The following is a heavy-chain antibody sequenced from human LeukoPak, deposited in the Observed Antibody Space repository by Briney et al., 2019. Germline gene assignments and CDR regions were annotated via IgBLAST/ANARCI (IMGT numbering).Heavy chain of an antibody. V-gene: IGHV3-33*01. CDR3: ARDEWAAAGTVY. D-gene: IGHD6-13*01. Sequence: GGSLRLPCAASGFTFSSYGMHWVRQAPGKGLEWVAVLWYDGSNKYYADSVKGRFTISRDNSKNTLYLQMNSLRAEDTAVYYCARDEWAAAGTVYWGQGTLVTVSS. CDR2: LWYDGSNK. J-gene: IGHJ4*02. CDR1: GFTFSSYG.